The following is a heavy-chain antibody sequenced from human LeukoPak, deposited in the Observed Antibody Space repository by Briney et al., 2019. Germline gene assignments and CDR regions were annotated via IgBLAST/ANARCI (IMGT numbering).Heavy chain of an antibody. D-gene: IGHD3-10*01. Sequence: GGSLRLSCAASGFTFSSYWMHWVRQAPGKGLVWVSRINSDGSSTDYADSVKGRFTISRDNAKNTLYLQMNGLRVEDTAVYYCAGQIWLGELFAHYWGQGTLVTVSS. CDR1: GFTFSSYW. J-gene: IGHJ4*02. CDR3: AGQIWLGELFAHY. V-gene: IGHV3-74*01. CDR2: INSDGSST.